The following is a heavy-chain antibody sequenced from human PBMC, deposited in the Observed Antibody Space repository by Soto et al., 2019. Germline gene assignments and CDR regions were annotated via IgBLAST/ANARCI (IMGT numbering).Heavy chain of an antibody. J-gene: IGHJ3*01. D-gene: IGHD2-15*01. V-gene: IGHV3-23*01. CDR3: APHVHCSGGSCHYDVFDL. CDR1: GFIFGNYM. Sequence: EVPLLESGGGLVQPGESLRLSCAVSGFIFGNYMMTWVRQAPGKGLEWVSTIRDGGESTYYADTVKGRFTISRDNSKNTLYLQMDSLGVEDPAVYYCAPHVHCSGGSCHYDVFDLRGQGTMVTVSS. CDR2: IRDGGEST.